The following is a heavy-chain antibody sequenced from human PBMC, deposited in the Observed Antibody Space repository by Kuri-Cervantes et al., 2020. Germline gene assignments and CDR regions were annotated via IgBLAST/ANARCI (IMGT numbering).Heavy chain of an antibody. Sequence: SETLSLTCAVYGGSFSGHYWSWIRQPPGKGLEWIGEINHSGSTNYNPSLKSRVTISLDTSKNQFSLKLSSVTAADTAVYYCARAYSSSSYDWLDPWGQGTLVTVSS. CDR1: GGSFSGHY. CDR2: INHSGST. CDR3: ARAYSSSSYDWLDP. V-gene: IGHV4-34*01. J-gene: IGHJ5*02. D-gene: IGHD6-6*01.